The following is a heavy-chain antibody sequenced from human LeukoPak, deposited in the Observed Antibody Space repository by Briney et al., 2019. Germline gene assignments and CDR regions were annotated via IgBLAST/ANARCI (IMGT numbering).Heavy chain of an antibody. D-gene: IGHD3-22*01. CDR2: IYYSGST. V-gene: IGHV4-31*03. CDR1: GGSISSGGYY. CDR3: ARGASSGYYRFDY. Sequence: SETLSLTCTVSGGSISSGGYYWSWIRQHPGKGLEWTGYIYYSGSTYYNPSLKSRVTISVDTSKNQFSLKLSSVTAADTAVYYCARGASSGYYRFDYWGQGTLVTVSS. J-gene: IGHJ4*02.